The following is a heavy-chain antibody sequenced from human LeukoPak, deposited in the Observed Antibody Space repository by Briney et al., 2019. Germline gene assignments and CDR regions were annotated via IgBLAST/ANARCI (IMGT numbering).Heavy chain of an antibody. V-gene: IGHV3-11*06. CDR1: GFTFSDYY. D-gene: IGHD6-19*01. CDR2: ISSSSSYI. J-gene: IGHJ4*02. CDR3: ASRHSSGWYSYY. Sequence: PGGSLRLSCAASGFTFSDYYTSWIRQAPGKGLEWVSYISSSSSYIYYADSVKGRFTISRDNAKNSLYLQMNSLRAEDTAVYYCASRHSSGWYSYYWGQGTLVTVSS.